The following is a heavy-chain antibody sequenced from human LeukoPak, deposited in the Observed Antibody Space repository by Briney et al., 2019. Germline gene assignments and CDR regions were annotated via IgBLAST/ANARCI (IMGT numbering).Heavy chain of an antibody. CDR2: INDDETST. CDR1: GFSFSSSW. V-gene: IGHV3-74*01. Sequence: PGGSLRLSCAASGFSFSSSWMHWVRQVPGKGLEWVSRINDDETSTTYAESVKGRFTISRDNAKNTLYLQMNNLRADDTAVYYCARAGSYRFDYWGLGTLVTVSS. D-gene: IGHD1-26*01. J-gene: IGHJ4*02. CDR3: ARAGSYRFDY.